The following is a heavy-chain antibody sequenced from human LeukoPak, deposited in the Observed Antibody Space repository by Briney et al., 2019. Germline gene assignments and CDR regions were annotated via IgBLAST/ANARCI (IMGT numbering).Heavy chain of an antibody. CDR3: ARSPIAYCGGDCYLNWFDP. D-gene: IGHD2-21*02. J-gene: IGHJ5*02. V-gene: IGHV4-4*07. CDR2: IYSSEST. CDR1: GGSISPYY. Sequence: SETLSLTCTVSGGSISPYYWSWIRQPAGKGLEWIGRIYSSESTNYNPSLKSRVTISVDTSKNQFSLKLSSVTAADTAVYYCARSPIAYCGGDCYLNWFDPWGQGTLVTVSS.